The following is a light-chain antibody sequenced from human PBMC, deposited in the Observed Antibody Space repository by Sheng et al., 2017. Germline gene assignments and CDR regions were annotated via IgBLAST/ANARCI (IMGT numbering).Light chain of an antibody. J-gene: IGKJ1*01. V-gene: IGKV1-12*01. CDR2: TAS. Sequence: DIQMTQSPSSVSASVGDRVTITCRASQGIGSWLAWYQQKPGKAPKLLIYTASILQSGVPSRFSGSGSGTEFTLTISSLQPDDFATYYCQQYNSYSRTFGQGTKVEIK. CDR1: QGIGSW. CDR3: QQYNSYSRT.